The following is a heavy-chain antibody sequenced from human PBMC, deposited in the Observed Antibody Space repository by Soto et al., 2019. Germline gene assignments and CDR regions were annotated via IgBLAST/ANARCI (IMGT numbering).Heavy chain of an antibody. V-gene: IGHV5-51*01. CDR3: ARISRVPAKGRNSGMDV. CDR1: GDTFTDYW. Sequence: PGESLRISCRCSGDTFTDYWIAWVRQIPGKGLEWMGSIYPDGSDTRYSPSFQGQGTISADKSITTAYLQWSSLKASDNAMYFCARISRVPAKGRNSGMDVWGQGTTVTASS. D-gene: IGHD2-15*01. CDR2: IYPDGSDT. J-gene: IGHJ6*02.